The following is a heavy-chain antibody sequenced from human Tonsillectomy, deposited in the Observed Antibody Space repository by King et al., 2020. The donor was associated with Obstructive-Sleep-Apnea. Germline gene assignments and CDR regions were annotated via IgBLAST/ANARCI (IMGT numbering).Heavy chain of an antibody. D-gene: IGHD3-10*01. CDR1: GFDFSTFN. CDR2: VRYEESFK. J-gene: IGHJ6*02. Sequence: HVQLVESGGGVAQPGGSLRLSCAASGFDFSTFNMHWVRQAPGKGLEWVAVVRYEESFKYYSDSVRGRFTISRDNSKNTLHLQMNSLRAEDTAVYYCAKEKPTHYGPHIYYGFDVWGQGTTVTVSS. CDR3: AKEKPTHYGPHIYYGFDV. V-gene: IGHV3-30*02.